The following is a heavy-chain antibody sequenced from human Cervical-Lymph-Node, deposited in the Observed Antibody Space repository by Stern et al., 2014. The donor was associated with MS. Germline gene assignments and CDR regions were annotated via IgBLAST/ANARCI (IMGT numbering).Heavy chain of an antibody. D-gene: IGHD5-24*01. CDR2: IHNSGIT. J-gene: IGHJ4*02. Sequence: QVQLQESGPGLVKPSQTLSLTCAVTGGSISSAEYYWSWIRQSPGNGLEWIGYIHNSGITYYNPSLKSRVTISVDTSKNQFSLKLRSVTAADTAVYYCSRDADGYSLVFGYWGRGTLVTVSS. V-gene: IGHV4-30-4*01. CDR3: SRDADGYSLVFGY. CDR1: GGSISSAEYY.